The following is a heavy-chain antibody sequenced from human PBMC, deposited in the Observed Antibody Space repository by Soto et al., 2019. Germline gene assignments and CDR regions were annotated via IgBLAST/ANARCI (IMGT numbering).Heavy chain of an antibody. Sequence: PSETLSLTCAVSGGSISSGGYSWSWIRQPPGKGLEWIGYIYHSGSTYYNPSLKSRVTISVDRSKNQFSLKLSSVTAADTAVYYCARGVGSGTYYNQYNWFDPWGQGTLVTVSS. J-gene: IGHJ5*02. D-gene: IGHD3-10*01. CDR1: GGSISSGGYS. V-gene: IGHV4-30-2*01. CDR2: IYHSGST. CDR3: ARGVGSGTYYNQYNWFDP.